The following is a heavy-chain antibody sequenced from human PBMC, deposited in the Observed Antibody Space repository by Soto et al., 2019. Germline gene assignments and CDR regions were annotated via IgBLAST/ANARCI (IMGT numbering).Heavy chain of an antibody. J-gene: IGHJ6*03. Sequence: ASVKVSCKASGYTFTSYDINWVQQATGQGLEWMGWMNPNSGNTGYAQKFQGRVTMTRNTSISTAYMELSSLRSEDTAVYYCARGMIIVVVPAATYYYYYMDVWGKGTTVTVS. CDR2: MNPNSGNT. CDR3: ARGMIIVVVPAATYYYYYMDV. CDR1: GYTFTSYD. D-gene: IGHD2-2*01. V-gene: IGHV1-8*01.